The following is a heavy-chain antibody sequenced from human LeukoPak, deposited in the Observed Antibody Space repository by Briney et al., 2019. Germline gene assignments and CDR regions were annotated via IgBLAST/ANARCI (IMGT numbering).Heavy chain of an antibody. Sequence: SVKVSCKASGGTFSSYAISWVRQAPGQGLEWMGRIIPILGIANYAQKFQGRVTISADKSTSTAYMELSSLRSEDTAVYYCARADYYDSSGYGLVLRYMDVWGQGTTVTVSS. J-gene: IGHJ6*02. D-gene: IGHD3-22*01. CDR3: ARADYYDSSGYGLVLRYMDV. CDR2: IIPILGIA. CDR1: GGTFSSYA. V-gene: IGHV1-69*04.